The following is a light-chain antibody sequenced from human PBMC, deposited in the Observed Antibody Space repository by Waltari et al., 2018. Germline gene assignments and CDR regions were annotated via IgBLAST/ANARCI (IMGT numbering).Light chain of an antibody. V-gene: IGLV1-44*01. CDR3: AAWDDSLNGWV. Sequence: QSVLTQPPSASGTPGQRVTVSCSGSHSNIGRHSVNWYQQLPGTAPKLLIYNNNERPSGVPDRFSGSKSGTSASLAISGLQSEDEADYYCAAWDDSLNGWVFGGGTKVTVL. CDR2: NNN. J-gene: IGLJ3*02. CDR1: HSNIGRHS.